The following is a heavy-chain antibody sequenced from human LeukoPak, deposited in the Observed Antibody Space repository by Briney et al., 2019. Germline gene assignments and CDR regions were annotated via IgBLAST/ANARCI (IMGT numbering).Heavy chain of an antibody. D-gene: IGHD3-3*01. CDR2: IYYSGST. Sequence: SETLSLTCTVSGGSISSYYWSWIRQPPGKGLEWLGYIYYSGSTNYNPSLKSRVTISVDTSKNQFSLKLSSVTAADTAVYYCARGVTYYDFWSGQSNWFDPWGQGTLVTVSS. V-gene: IGHV4-59*01. CDR1: GGSISSYY. CDR3: ARGVTYYDFWSGQSNWFDP. J-gene: IGHJ5*02.